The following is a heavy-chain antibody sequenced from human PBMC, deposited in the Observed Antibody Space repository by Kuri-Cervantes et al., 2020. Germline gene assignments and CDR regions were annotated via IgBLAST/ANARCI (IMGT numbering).Heavy chain of an antibody. Sequence: GESLKISCVASGFVFGNYAMHWVRQAPGRGLEWVAFIRYDGSDRDHVDSVKGRFTISRDNSKSTLYLQMNSLRPEDAAVYYCAREFRGISHHWGQGTLVTVSS. CDR3: AREFRGISHH. D-gene: IGHD3-3*02. J-gene: IGHJ5*02. V-gene: IGHV3-30*02. CDR2: IRYDGSDR. CDR1: GFVFGNYA.